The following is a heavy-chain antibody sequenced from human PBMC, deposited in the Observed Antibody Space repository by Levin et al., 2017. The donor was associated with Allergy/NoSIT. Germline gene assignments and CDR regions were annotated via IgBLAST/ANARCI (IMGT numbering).Heavy chain of an antibody. D-gene: IGHD6-13*01. Sequence: SETLSLTCTVSGGSISSSSYYWGWIRQPPGKGLEWIGSIYYSGSTYYNPSLKSRVTISVDTSKNQFSLKLSSVTAADTAVYYCARLPRIAAAGDYWGQGTLVTVSS. V-gene: IGHV4-39*01. CDR3: ARLPRIAAAGDY. J-gene: IGHJ4*02. CDR2: IYYSGST. CDR1: GGSISSSSYY.